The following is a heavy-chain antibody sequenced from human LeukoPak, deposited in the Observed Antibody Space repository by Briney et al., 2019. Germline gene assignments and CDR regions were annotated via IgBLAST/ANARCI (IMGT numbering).Heavy chain of an antibody. CDR1: GFTFSSYS. V-gene: IGHV3-48*01. CDR2: ISSSSSTI. Sequence: PGGSLRLSCAASGFTFSSYSMNWVRQAPGKGLEWVSYISSSSSTIHYADSVKGRFTISRDNAKNSLYLQMNSLRAEDTAVYYCARLWQVAYWGQGTLVTVSS. D-gene: IGHD5-18*01. J-gene: IGHJ4*02. CDR3: ARLWQVAY.